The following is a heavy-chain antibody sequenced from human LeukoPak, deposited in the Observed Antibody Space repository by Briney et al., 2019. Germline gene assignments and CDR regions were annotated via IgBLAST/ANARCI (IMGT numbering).Heavy chain of an antibody. Sequence: GGSLRLSCAASGFTLSVYWMHWVRHAPGKGLVWLSRINKDGSSTTYADSVKGRFTISRDNAKNTLYLQMNSLRAEDTAIYYCVRGIEVAGTFSWFDPWGQGTLVTVSS. CDR2: INKDGSST. CDR3: VRGIEVAGTFSWFDP. CDR1: GFTLSVYW. J-gene: IGHJ5*02. V-gene: IGHV3-74*01. D-gene: IGHD6-19*01.